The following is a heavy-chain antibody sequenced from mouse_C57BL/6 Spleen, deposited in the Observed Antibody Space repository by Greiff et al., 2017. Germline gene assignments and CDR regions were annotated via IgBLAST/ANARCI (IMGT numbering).Heavy chain of an antibody. V-gene: IGHV14-4*01. CDR3: TTAGATTREFFDY. J-gene: IGHJ2*01. Sequence: EVQLQQSGAELVRPGASVKLSCTASGFNIKDDYMPWVKQRPEQGLEWIGWIDPENGDTEYASKFQGKATITADTSSNTAYLQLSSLTSEDTAVYYCTTAGATTREFFDYWGQGTTLTVSS. CDR1: GFNIKDDY. CDR2: IDPENGDT. D-gene: IGHD1-1*01.